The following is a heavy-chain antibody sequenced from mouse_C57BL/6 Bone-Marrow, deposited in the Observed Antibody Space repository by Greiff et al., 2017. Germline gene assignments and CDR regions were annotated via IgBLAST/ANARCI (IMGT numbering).Heavy chain of an antibody. CDR2: IHPNSGST. CDR3: AIYCGNLAWFAY. Sequence: QVQLQQPGAELVKPGASVKLSCKASGYTFTSYWMHWVKQRPGQGLEWIGMIHPNSGSTNYNEKFKSKATLTVEKSSSTAYMQLSSLKSADSAVYYCAIYCGNLAWFAYWGQGTLVTVSA. J-gene: IGHJ3*01. D-gene: IGHD2-1*01. V-gene: IGHV1-64*01. CDR1: GYTFTSYW.